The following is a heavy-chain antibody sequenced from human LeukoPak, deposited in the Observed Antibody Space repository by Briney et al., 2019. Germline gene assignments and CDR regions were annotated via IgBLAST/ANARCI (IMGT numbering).Heavy chain of an antibody. V-gene: IGHV4-34*01. CDR2: INHSGST. J-gene: IGHJ4*02. D-gene: IGHD3-22*01. CDR3: ARYDSSGYYPY. CDR1: GGSFSGYY. Sequence: SETLSLTCAVYGGSFSGYYWSWIRQPPGKGLEWIGEINHSGSTNYNPSLKSRVTISVDTSKNQFSLKLSSVTAADTAVYYCARYDSSGYYPYWGQGTLVTVSS.